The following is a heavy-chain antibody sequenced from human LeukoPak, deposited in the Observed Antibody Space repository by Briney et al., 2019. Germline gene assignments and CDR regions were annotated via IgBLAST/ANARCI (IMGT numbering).Heavy chain of an antibody. D-gene: IGHD3-22*01. CDR3: ARSADSSGYYYRSVYFDY. CDR2: IYYSGST. J-gene: IGHJ4*02. Sequence: PSETLSLTCTVSGGSISSYYWSWIRQPAGKGLEWIGYIYYSGSTNYNPSLKSRVTISVDTSKNQFSLKLSSVTAADTAVYYCARSADSSGYYYRSVYFDYWGQGTLVTVSS. V-gene: IGHV4-59*01. CDR1: GGSISSYY.